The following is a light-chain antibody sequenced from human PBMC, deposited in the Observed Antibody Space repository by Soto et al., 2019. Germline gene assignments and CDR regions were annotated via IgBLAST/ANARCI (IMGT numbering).Light chain of an antibody. J-gene: IGLJ1*01. CDR2: STS. CDR3: ALFMGNGISV. CDR1: SVSVSTANN. V-gene: IGLV8-61*01. Sequence: QAVVTQESSFSVSPGGTVTLTCGLISVSVSTANNPNWYQQTPGLAPRTLIYSTSTRSSGVPDRFSGSILGNKAALTITGAQADDESDYYCALFMGNGISVFGTGTKLTVL.